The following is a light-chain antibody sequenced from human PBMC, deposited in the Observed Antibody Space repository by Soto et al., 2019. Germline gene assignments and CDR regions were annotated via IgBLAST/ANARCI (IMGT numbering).Light chain of an antibody. Sequence: DIQTTQSPSSLSASVGDRVTITCRASQSISSYLNWYQQKQGKAPKVXIYAASSLQSGVPSRFSGSGSGTDFTLTISSLQPEDFATYYCQQSYSAPQTFGQGTKVDIK. CDR3: QQSYSAPQT. CDR1: QSISSY. CDR2: AAS. J-gene: IGKJ1*01. V-gene: IGKV1-39*01.